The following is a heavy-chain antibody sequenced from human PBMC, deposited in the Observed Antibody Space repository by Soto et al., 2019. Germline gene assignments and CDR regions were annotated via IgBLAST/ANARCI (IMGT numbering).Heavy chain of an antibody. CDR1: GGTFSSYS. Sequence: QVQLVQSVAEVKKPGSSVKVSCKASGGTFSSYSINWVRQAPGQGLEWMGEIIPIFGTANYAQKFQGRVTITADESTSTAYTELSSLRSEDTAVYYCARDGGRHSGGIDYWGQGTLVTVSS. CDR3: ARDGGRHSGGIDY. J-gene: IGHJ4*02. D-gene: IGHD1-26*01. V-gene: IGHV1-69*01. CDR2: IIPIFGTA.